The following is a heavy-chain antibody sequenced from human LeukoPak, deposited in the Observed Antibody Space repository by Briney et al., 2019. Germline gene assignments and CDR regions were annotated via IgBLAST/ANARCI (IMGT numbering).Heavy chain of an antibody. J-gene: IGHJ4*02. CDR2: ISGSGFST. CDR3: AASSGWYCFDY. V-gene: IGHV3-23*01. CDR1: GFTLSSYV. Sequence: PGGSLRLSCAASGFTLSSYVMSWVRQAPGKGLEWVSGISGSGFSTYYADSVKGRFTISRDNSKNTLYLQMNSLRAEDTAVYYCAASSGWYCFDYWGQGTLVTVSS. D-gene: IGHD6-19*01.